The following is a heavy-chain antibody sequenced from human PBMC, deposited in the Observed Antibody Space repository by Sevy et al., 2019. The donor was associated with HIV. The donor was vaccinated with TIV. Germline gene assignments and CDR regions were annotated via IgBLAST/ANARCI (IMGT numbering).Heavy chain of an antibody. D-gene: IGHD1-26*01. CDR2: ISSSSNTI. J-gene: IGHJ4*02. CDR3: ARDYSGSYYRFDY. Sequence: GGSLRLSCVASGFTFSGYSMNWVRQAPGKGLEWVSYISSSSNTIYYADSVKGRFTISRDNAKNSLYLQMNSLRDEDTAVYYCARDYSGSYYRFDYWAREPWSPSPQ. V-gene: IGHV3-48*02. CDR1: GFTFSGYS.